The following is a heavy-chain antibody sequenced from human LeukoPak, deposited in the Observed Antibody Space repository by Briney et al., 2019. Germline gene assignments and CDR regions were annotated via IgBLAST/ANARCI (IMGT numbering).Heavy chain of an antibody. V-gene: IGHV1-2*02. CDR3: VREESGGYFDY. J-gene: IGHJ4*02. CDR1: GYTFTGYY. D-gene: IGHD2-8*02. Sequence: ASVKVSCKASGYTFTGYYMHWVRQAPGQGLEWMGWINPNSGGTNYAQKFQGRVTMTRDTSISTAYMELSRLRSEDTAVYHCVREESGGYFDYWGLGTLVTVSS. CDR2: INPNSGGT.